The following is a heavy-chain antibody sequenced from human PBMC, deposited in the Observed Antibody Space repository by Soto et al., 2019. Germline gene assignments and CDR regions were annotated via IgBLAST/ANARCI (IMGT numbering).Heavy chain of an antibody. D-gene: IGHD2-8*01. CDR1: GFTFSSYA. CDR3: AKVYCTNGVCSYYYYYMDV. Sequence: GGSLRLSCAASGFTFSSYAMSWVRQAPGKGLEWVSAISGRGGSTYYADSVKGRFTISRDNSKNTLYLQMNSLRAEDTAVYYCAKVYCTNGVCSYYYYYMDVWGKGTTVTVSS. CDR2: ISGRGGST. J-gene: IGHJ6*03. V-gene: IGHV3-23*01.